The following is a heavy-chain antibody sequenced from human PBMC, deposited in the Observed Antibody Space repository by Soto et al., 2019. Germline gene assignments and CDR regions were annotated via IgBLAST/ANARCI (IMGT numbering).Heavy chain of an antibody. Sequence: ASVKVSCKASGYTFTSYGISLVRQAPGQGLEXXGXXSXXXXXTXXVPKFQGRITMTTDTSTSTAYMELRSLSSDDTALYFCARDTSNYFDFWGQGTPVT. D-gene: IGHD2-2*01. CDR1: GYTFTSYG. V-gene: IGHV1-18*01. CDR2: XSXXXXXT. CDR3: ARDTSNYFDF. J-gene: IGHJ4*02.